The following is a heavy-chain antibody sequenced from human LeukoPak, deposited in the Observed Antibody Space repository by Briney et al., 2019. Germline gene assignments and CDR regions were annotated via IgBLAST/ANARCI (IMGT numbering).Heavy chain of an antibody. Sequence: SGTLSLTCAVSGGSISSSNWWSWVRQPPGKGLEWIGEIYHSGSTNYNPSLKSRVSISVDTAKTQFSLQLRSVTAADTGVYYCARRYTILDAFDIWGQGTMVSVSS. CDR2: IYHSGST. J-gene: IGHJ3*02. CDR1: GGSISSSNW. CDR3: ARRYTILDAFDI. V-gene: IGHV4-4*02. D-gene: IGHD3-3*01.